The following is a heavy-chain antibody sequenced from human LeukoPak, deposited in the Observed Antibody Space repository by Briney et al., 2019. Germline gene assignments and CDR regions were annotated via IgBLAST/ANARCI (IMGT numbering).Heavy chain of an antibody. CDR3: ARHEIRIYYGSGTFNWFDP. J-gene: IGHJ5*02. CDR2: IYYSGST. Sequence: SETLSLTCTVSGGPISSSSYYWGWIRQPPGKGLEWIGSIYYSGSTYYNPSLKSRVTIPVDTSKNQFSLKLNSVTAADTAVYYCARHEIRIYYGSGTFNWFDPWGQGTLVTVSS. CDR1: GGPISSSSYY. D-gene: IGHD3-10*01. V-gene: IGHV4-39*01.